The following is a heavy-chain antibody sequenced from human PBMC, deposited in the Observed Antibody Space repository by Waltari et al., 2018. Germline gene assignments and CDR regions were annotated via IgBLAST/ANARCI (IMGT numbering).Heavy chain of an antibody. J-gene: IGHJ5*02. CDR3: ARVWYDILTGYLASNWFDP. CDR1: GGTFSSYA. D-gene: IGHD3-9*01. V-gene: IGHV1-69*13. CDR2: IIPIFGTA. Sequence: QVQLVQSGAEVKKPGSSVKVSCKASGGTFSSYAISWVRQAPGQGLEWMGGIIPIFGTANYAQKCQGRVTITADESTSTAYMELSSLRSEDTAVYYCARVWYDILTGYLASNWFDPWGQGTLVTVSS.